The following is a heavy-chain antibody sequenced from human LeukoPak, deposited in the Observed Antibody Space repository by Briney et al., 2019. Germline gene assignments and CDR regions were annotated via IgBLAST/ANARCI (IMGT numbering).Heavy chain of an antibody. V-gene: IGHV3-23*01. CDR2: ISGSGDSA. D-gene: IGHD2-2*01. J-gene: IGHJ4*02. Sequence: GGSLRLSCEGSGFTFSSYAMSWVRQAPGKGLEWVSVISGSGDSAFYADSVKGQFTISRDNSKNTLYLQMNSLRAEDTAVYYCAKDRYCSSTRCYGDFDYWGQGTLVTVSS. CDR3: AKDRYCSSTRCYGDFDY. CDR1: GFTFSSYA.